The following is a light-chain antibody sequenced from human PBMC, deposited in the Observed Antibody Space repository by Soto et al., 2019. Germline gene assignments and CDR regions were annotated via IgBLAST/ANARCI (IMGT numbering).Light chain of an antibody. CDR3: QQYGKSLT. V-gene: IGKV3-20*01. CDR1: QSISSIY. Sequence: EIVLTQSPGTLSLSPGERATLSCWASQSISSIYLAWYQQKPGQAPRLLIYGATSRATGIPDRFSGSGSGTDFTLTSSRLETEEFAVYYCQQYGKSLTFGQGTKVEIK. CDR2: GAT. J-gene: IGKJ1*01.